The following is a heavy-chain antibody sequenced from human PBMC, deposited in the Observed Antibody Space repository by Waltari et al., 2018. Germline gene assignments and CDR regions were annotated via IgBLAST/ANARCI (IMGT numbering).Heavy chain of an antibody. D-gene: IGHD5-12*01. Sequence: QVQLPESGPGLVKPSATLSLTCAVSGYSISSGYYWGWIRPPPGKGLECIGVIYHSGRTYYNPSLKSRVTISVDTSKNQFSLKLSSGTAADTAVYYCARGSIVATGGALDYWGQGTLVTVSS. CDR1: GYSISSGYY. J-gene: IGHJ4*02. CDR2: IYHSGRT. CDR3: ARGSIVATGGALDY. V-gene: IGHV4-38-2*01.